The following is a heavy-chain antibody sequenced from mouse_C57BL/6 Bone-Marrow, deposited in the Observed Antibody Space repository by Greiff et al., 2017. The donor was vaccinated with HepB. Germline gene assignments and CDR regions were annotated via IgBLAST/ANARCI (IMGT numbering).Heavy chain of an antibody. V-gene: IGHV5-4*03. J-gene: IGHJ3*01. CDR2: ISDGGSYT. Sequence: EVKLMESGGGLVKPGGSLKLSCAASGFTFSSYAMSWVRQTPEKRLEWVATISDGGSYTYYPDNVKGRCTISRDNAKNNLYLQMSHLKSEDTAMYYCASPYGYDAAYWGQGTLVTVSA. D-gene: IGHD2-2*01. CDR1: GFTFSSYA. CDR3: ASPYGYDAAY.